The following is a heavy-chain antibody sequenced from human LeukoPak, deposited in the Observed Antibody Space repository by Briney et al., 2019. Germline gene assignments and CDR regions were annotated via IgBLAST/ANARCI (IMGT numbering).Heavy chain of an antibody. CDR1: GFTFSSYW. V-gene: IGHV3-74*01. J-gene: IGHJ6*02. CDR2: INSDGSST. CDR3: ARDRSSYYDFWSGYSYYYYYGMDV. D-gene: IGHD3-3*01. Sequence: GGSLRLSCAASGFTFSSYWMHWVRQAPGKGLMWVSRINSDGSSTSYADSVKGRFTTSRDNAKNTLYLQMNSLRAEDTAVYYCARDRSSYYDFWSGYSYYYYYGMDVWGQGTTVTVSS.